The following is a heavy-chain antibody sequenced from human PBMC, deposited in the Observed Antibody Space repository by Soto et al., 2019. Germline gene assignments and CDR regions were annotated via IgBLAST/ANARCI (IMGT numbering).Heavy chain of an antibody. Sequence: QVQLVQSGAEVKKPGSSVKVSCKASGGSLSNYGISWVRQAPGQGLEWMGGIIPVFGTANYAHKFQGRVTITADESTSIVYMDVTRLRSEDTAVYYCARGDATKIVVTTYYGMGVWGQGTTVTVSS. CDR1: GGSLSNYG. CDR3: ARGDATKIVVTTYYGMGV. D-gene: IGHD4-17*01. V-gene: IGHV1-69*12. J-gene: IGHJ6*02. CDR2: IIPVFGTA.